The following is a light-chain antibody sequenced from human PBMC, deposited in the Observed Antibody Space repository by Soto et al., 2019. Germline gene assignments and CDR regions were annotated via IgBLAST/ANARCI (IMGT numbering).Light chain of an antibody. J-gene: IGLJ1*01. CDR3: SSYTTSSTLHYV. CDR1: SNDVGGYNY. CDR2: EVS. V-gene: IGLV2-14*01. Sequence: QSVLTQPASVSGSPGQSITISCTGTSNDVGGYNYVSWYQQHPGKAPKLMIYEVSNRPSGVSNRFSGSKSGNTASLTISGLQAEDEADYYCSSYTTSSTLHYVFGTGTKLTVL.